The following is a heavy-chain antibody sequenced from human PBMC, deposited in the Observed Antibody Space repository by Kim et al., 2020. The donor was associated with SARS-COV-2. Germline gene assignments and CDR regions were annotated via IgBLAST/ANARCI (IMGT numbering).Heavy chain of an antibody. CDR3: ARQLLWFGESTKEYNWFDP. D-gene: IGHD3-10*01. Sequence: GESLKISCKGSGYSFTSYWIGWVRQMPGKGLEWMGIIYPGDSDTRYSPSFQGQVTISADKSISTAYLQWSSLKASDTAMYYCARQLLWFGESTKEYNWFDPWGQGTLVTVSS. CDR2: IYPGDSDT. V-gene: IGHV5-51*01. J-gene: IGHJ5*02. CDR1: GYSFTSYW.